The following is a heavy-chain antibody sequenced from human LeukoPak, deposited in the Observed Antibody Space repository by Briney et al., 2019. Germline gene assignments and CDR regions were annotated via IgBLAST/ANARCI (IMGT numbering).Heavy chain of an antibody. CDR1: GFTFSSYA. Sequence: PGGSLRLSCAASGFTFSSYAMSWVRQAPGKGLEWVSAIGGSGGSTYYADSVKGRFTISRDNSKNTLYLQMNSLRAEDTAVYCCAKDPWGFGELTWGQGTLVTVSS. D-gene: IGHD3-10*01. J-gene: IGHJ4*02. V-gene: IGHV3-23*01. CDR3: AKDPWGFGELT. CDR2: IGGSGGST.